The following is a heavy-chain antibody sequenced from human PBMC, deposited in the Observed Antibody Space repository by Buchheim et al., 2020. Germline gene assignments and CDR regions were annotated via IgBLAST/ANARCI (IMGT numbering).Heavy chain of an antibody. D-gene: IGHD2-15*01. CDR3: ARGISTPGIDY. V-gene: IGHV3-7*01. Sequence: EVQLEESGGTVVQPGGSLRLSCAASGFSFSNSWMNWVRQAPGKGLVWVASINDDGSETYYVDSVKGRLTVSRDNVKNSLYLHMSSLRADDTAVYYCARGISTPGIDYWGQGTL. CDR1: GFSFSNSW. J-gene: IGHJ4*02. CDR2: INDDGSET.